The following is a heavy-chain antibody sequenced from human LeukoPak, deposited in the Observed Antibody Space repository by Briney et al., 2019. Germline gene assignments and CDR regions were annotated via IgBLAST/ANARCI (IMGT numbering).Heavy chain of an antibody. J-gene: IGHJ4*02. D-gene: IGHD3-22*01. CDR2: INHSGST. Sequence: KPSETLSLTCAVYGGSFSGYYWSWIRQPPGKGLEWIGEINHSGSTNYNPSLKSRVTISVDTSKNQFSLKLSSVTAADTAVYYCYSYDSSGYGGVDYWGQGTLVIVSS. CDR1: GGSFSGYY. CDR3: YSYDSSGYGGVDY. V-gene: IGHV4-34*01.